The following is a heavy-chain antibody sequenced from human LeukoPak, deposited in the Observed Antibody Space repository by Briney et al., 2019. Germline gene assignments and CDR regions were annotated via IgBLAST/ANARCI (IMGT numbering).Heavy chain of an antibody. CDR2: INQDESHK. Sequence: SGGSLRPSCAASGFTFSSYWMSWVRQVPGKGLEWVANINQDESHKYYVDSVKGRFTISRDNAKTSLYLQMNSLRAEDTALYYCAKARYSSGRTSDYWGQGTLVTVSS. V-gene: IGHV3-7*03. CDR1: GFTFSSYW. D-gene: IGHD6-19*01. CDR3: AKARYSSGRTSDY. J-gene: IGHJ4*02.